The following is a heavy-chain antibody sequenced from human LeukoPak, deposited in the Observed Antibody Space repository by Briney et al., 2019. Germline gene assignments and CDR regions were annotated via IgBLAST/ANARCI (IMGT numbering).Heavy chain of an antibody. D-gene: IGHD1-26*01. Sequence: GGSLRLSCAASGFTFSGYTMNWVRQAPGKGLEWVSSISSSSSIFYADSVKGRFTISRDNSKNTLYLQMNSLRAEDTAVYYCAKDGSGSYSHAFDIWGQGTMVTVSS. CDR1: GFTFSGYT. J-gene: IGHJ3*02. CDR2: ISSSSSI. V-gene: IGHV3-21*04. CDR3: AKDGSGSYSHAFDI.